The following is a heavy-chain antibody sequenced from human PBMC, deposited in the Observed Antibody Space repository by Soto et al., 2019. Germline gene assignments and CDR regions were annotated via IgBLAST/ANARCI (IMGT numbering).Heavy chain of an antibody. J-gene: IGHJ6*02. CDR3: AREGDVHYYYYGMDV. D-gene: IGHD2-21*02. CDR1: GYTFTSYG. CDR2: ISGYNGKT. V-gene: IGHV1-18*01. Sequence: QVQLVQSGGEVRKPGASVTVSCKASGYTFTSYGISWVRQAPGQGLEWMGWISGYNGKTNYAQKVQDRVTMTTDTDTSTVYVELRSMRFDDTAVYYCAREGDVHYYYYGMDVWGQGTTVTVSS.